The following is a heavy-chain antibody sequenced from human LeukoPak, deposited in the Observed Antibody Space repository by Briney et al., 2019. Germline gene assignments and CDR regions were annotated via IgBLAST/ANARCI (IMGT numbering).Heavy chain of an antibody. V-gene: IGHV1-69*13. D-gene: IGHD2-15*01. CDR3: ARVYCSGGSCHFDY. CDR2: IIPIFGTA. Sequence: SVKVSCKASGYTFTGYYMHWVRQAPGQGLEWMGGIIPIFGTANYAQKFQGRVTITADESTSTAYMELGSLRSEDTAVYYCARVYCSGGSCHFDYWGQGTLVTVSS. CDR1: GYTFTGYY. J-gene: IGHJ4*02.